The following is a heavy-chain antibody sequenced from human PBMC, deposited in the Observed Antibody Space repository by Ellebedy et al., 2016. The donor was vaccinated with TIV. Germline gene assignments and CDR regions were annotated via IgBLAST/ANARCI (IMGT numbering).Heavy chain of an antibody. CDR1: KFTFSRYS. J-gene: IGHJ4*02. Sequence: GESLKISXAASKFTFSRYSMNWVRQAPGKGLEWVSSISSSNTYIYYADSVKGRFTISRDNTKNSLYLQMNSLRAEDTAVYYCAGPMVGVAGEIDYWGQGTLVTVSS. V-gene: IGHV3-21*06. CDR2: ISSSNTYI. CDR3: AGPMVGVAGEIDY. D-gene: IGHD6-19*01.